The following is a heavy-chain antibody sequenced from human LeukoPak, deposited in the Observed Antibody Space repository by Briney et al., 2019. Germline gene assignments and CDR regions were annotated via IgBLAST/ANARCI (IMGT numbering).Heavy chain of an antibody. J-gene: IGHJ4*02. CDR3: ARDQSRVMVRGVPDY. Sequence: GSLRLSCAASGFTFSSYSMNWVRQAPGKGLEWVSSISSSSSYIYYADSVKGRFTISRDNAKNSLYLQMNSLRAEDTAVYYCARDQSRVMVRGVPDYWGQGTLVTVSS. D-gene: IGHD3-10*01. V-gene: IGHV3-21*01. CDR2: ISSSSSYI. CDR1: GFTFSSYS.